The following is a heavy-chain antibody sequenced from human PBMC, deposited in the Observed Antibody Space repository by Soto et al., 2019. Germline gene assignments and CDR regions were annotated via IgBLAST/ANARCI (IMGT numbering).Heavy chain of an antibody. J-gene: IGHJ3*02. CDR3: APHVSCSGGSCQYDAFAI. V-gene: IGHV3-23*01. CDR1: GFTLCSYA. Sequence: GGSLRLSCGGPGFTLCSYAMTWVRQAPGRGLEWVSTITADGGTYYADSVKGRFAMSRDTSENTLYLQMNSLGAEDTAAYYCAPHVSCSGGSCQYDAFAIRGQGTMVTVSS. CDR2: ITADGGT. D-gene: IGHD2-15*01.